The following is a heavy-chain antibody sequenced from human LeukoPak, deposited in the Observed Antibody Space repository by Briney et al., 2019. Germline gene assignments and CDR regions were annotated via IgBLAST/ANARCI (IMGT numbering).Heavy chain of an antibody. CDR1: GGSISGRRYY. D-gene: IGHD3-3*01. CDR2: IHYDGAT. Sequence: SETLSLTCSVSGGSISGRRYYWGWIRQPPGRGLEWIGSIHYDGATYYNPSLKSRVTMSVDTSKNQFSLKLSSVTAADTAVYYCARGQTRITIFGVVYFDYWGQGTLVTVSS. V-gene: IGHV4-39*01. CDR3: ARGQTRITIFGVVYFDY. J-gene: IGHJ4*02.